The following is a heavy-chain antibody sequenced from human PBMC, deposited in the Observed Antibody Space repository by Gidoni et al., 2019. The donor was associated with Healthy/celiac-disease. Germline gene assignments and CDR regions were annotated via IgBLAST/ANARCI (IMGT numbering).Heavy chain of an antibody. J-gene: IGHJ4*02. CDR2: IEPSDSYT. Sequence: EVQLVQSGAEVKKPGESLRISCKGSGYSVTSYWISWVRQMPGKGLAWMGMIEPSDSYTNYCPSFQGHVTISADKSISTADLQWSSLKASDTAMYYCARHEEKGATDYWGQGTLVTVSS. CDR3: ARHEEKGATDY. V-gene: IGHV5-10-1*01. CDR1: GYSVTSYW. D-gene: IGHD1-26*01.